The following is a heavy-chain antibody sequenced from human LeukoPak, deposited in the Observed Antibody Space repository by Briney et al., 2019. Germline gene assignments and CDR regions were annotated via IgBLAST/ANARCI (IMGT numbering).Heavy chain of an antibody. CDR1: GYTFTGYY. CDR2: INPNSGGT. Sequence: GASVKVSCKASGYTFTGYYMHWVRQAPGQGLEWMGWINPNSGGTNYAQKFQGRVAMTRDTSISTAYMELSRLRSDDTAVYYCARGRVTGTTVYDYWGQGTLVTVSS. D-gene: IGHD1-1*01. J-gene: IGHJ4*02. V-gene: IGHV1-2*02. CDR3: ARGRVTGTTVYDY.